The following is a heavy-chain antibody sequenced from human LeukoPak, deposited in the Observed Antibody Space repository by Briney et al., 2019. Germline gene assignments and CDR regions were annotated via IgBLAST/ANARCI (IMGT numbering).Heavy chain of an antibody. Sequence: SETLSLTCTVSGGFVSSGSYYWTWIRQPPGKGLEWIGSISYSGSTNYNPSLKSRVTISVDTSKNQFSLNLSSVTAADTAVYYCARRGSGGRSFDIWGQGTMVTVSS. V-gene: IGHV4-61*01. J-gene: IGHJ3*02. D-gene: IGHD2-15*01. CDR1: GGFVSSGSYY. CDR2: ISYSGST. CDR3: ARRGSGGRSFDI.